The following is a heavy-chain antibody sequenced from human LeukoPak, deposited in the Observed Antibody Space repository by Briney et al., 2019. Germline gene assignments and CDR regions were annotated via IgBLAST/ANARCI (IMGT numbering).Heavy chain of an antibody. CDR2: ISGSGGST. V-gene: IGHV3-23*01. Sequence: GGSLRLSCAASGFTFGDYYMTWIRQAPGKGLEWVSAISGSGGSTYYADSVKGRFTISRDNSKNTLYLQMNSLRAEDTAVYYCAKYYSGPSFDYWGQGTLVTVSS. J-gene: IGHJ4*02. D-gene: IGHD3-10*01. CDR1: GFTFGDYY. CDR3: AKYYSGPSFDY.